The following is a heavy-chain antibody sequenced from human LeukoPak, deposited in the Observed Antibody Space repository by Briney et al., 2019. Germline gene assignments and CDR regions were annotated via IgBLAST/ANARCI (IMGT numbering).Heavy chain of an antibody. CDR3: ARTNFGAFDN. V-gene: IGHV4-34*01. Sequence: SETLSLTCAVYGGSFSGYYWSWIRQPPGKGLEWIGEINHSGSTNYNPSLKSRVTISVDTSKNQFSLKLSSVTAADTAVYYCARTNFGAFDNWGQGTMVTVSS. CDR1: GGSFSGYY. J-gene: IGHJ3*02. CDR2: INHSGST. D-gene: IGHD3-3*01.